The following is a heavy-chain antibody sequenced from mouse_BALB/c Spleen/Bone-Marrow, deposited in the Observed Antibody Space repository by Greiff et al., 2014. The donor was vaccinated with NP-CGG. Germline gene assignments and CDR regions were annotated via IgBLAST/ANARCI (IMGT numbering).Heavy chain of an antibody. CDR1: GFSLTSYG. Sequence: VQRVESGPGLVAPSQSLSITRTVSGFSLTSYGVSWVRQPPGKGLEWLGVIWGDGSTNYHSALISGLSISKDNSKSQVFLKLNSLQTDDTATYYCAKQGLPDWYFDVWGAGTTVTVSS. CDR2: IWGDGST. V-gene: IGHV2-3*01. J-gene: IGHJ1*01. CDR3: AKQGLPDWYFDV. D-gene: IGHD3-1*01.